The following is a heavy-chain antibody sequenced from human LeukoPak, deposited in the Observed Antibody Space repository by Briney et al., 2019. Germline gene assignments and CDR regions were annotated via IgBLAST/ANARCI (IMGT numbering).Heavy chain of an antibody. Sequence: VASVKVSCKASGYTFTSFDINWVRQATGQGLEWMGVIDPNGGGANYPQKVQGRVTMTRDTSTSTVYMEMRNLRPEDTAVYYCAAWGSSSSPLPGMDVWGQGTTVTVSS. J-gene: IGHJ6*02. CDR1: GYTFTSFD. D-gene: IGHD6-13*01. V-gene: IGHV1-46*01. CDR3: AAWGSSSSPLPGMDV. CDR2: IDPNGGGA.